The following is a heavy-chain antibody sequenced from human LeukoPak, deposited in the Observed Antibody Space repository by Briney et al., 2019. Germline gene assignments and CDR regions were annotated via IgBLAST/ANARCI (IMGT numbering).Heavy chain of an antibody. CDR3: ARDLNVWGSYRPLGY. D-gene: IGHD3-16*02. CDR2: ISAYNGNT. Sequence: ASVKVSCKASGYTFTSYGISWVRQAPGQGLEWMGWISAYNGNTNYAQKLQGRVTMTTDTSTTTAFMELRSLRSDDTAVYYCARDLNVWGSYRPLGYWGQGTLVTVSS. V-gene: IGHV1-18*01. J-gene: IGHJ4*02. CDR1: GYTFTSYG.